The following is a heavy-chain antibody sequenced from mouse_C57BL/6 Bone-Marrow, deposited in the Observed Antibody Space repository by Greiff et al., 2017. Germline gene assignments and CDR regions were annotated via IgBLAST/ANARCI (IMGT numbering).Heavy chain of an antibody. CDR2: IDPSDSYT. CDR3: ARERGYAMDY. CDR1: GYTFTSYW. Sequence: VQLQQPGAELVMPGASVKLSCKASGYTFTSYWMHWVKQRPGQGLEWIGEIDPSDSYTNYNQKFKGKSTLTVDKSSSPAYMQRSSLTSEDSAVYYCARERGYAMDYWGQGTSVTVSS. V-gene: IGHV1-69*01. J-gene: IGHJ4*01.